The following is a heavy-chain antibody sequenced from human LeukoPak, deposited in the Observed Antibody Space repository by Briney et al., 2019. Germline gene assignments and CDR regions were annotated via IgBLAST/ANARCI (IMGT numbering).Heavy chain of an antibody. CDR3: ARDRNSVTTDYYYYYGMGV. Sequence: ASVKVSCKASGYTFTSYGITWVRQAPGQGLEWMGWISAYNGNTNYAQKLQGRVTMTTDTSTSTAYMELRSLRSGDTAVYYCARDRNSVTTDYYYYYGMGVWGQGTTVTVSS. V-gene: IGHV1-18*01. D-gene: IGHD4-17*01. J-gene: IGHJ6*02. CDR1: GYTFTSYG. CDR2: ISAYNGNT.